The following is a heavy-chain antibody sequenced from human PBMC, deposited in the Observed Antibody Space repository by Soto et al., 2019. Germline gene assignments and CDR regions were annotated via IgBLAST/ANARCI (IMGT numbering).Heavy chain of an antibody. D-gene: IGHD4-17*01. V-gene: IGHV3-9*01. CDR2: ISANGDNV. Sequence: GGSLRLSCVASGFTVDDYAMHWVRQAPGKGLEWVSGISANGDNVDYADSVKGRFTVSRDNAKNSLFLQMNSLRPEGTALYYCAKDMKWGGMTTIHYFDSWGQGT. J-gene: IGHJ4*02. CDR3: AKDMKWGGMTTIHYFDS. CDR1: GFTVDDYA.